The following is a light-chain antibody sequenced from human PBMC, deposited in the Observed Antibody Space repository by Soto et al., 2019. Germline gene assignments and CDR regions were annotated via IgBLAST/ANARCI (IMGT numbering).Light chain of an antibody. Sequence: EIVMTQSPATLSVSPGERVTLSCRASQSVNSNLTWYQQKPGQTPKLLIYVASTRATGIPARVRGSGSGTEFTLTISRLKSEDFAIYYCEQYNASPLTFGGGTKVECK. CDR2: VAS. J-gene: IGKJ4*01. CDR3: EQYNASPLT. V-gene: IGKV3-15*01. CDR1: QSVNSN.